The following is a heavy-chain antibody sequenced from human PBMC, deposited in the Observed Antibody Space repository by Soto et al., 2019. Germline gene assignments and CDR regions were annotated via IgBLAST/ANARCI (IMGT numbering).Heavy chain of an antibody. CDR1: GGSISSYY. V-gene: IGHV4-4*07. CDR3: ARDTIFGVVTSYNWFDP. J-gene: IGHJ5*02. D-gene: IGHD3-3*01. CDR2: IYTSGST. Sequence: SETLSLTCTVSGGSISSYYWSWIRQPAGKGLEWIGRIYTSGSTNYNPSLKSRVTMSVDTSKSQFSLKLSSVTAADTAVYYCARDTIFGVVTSYNWFDPWGQGTLVTVSS.